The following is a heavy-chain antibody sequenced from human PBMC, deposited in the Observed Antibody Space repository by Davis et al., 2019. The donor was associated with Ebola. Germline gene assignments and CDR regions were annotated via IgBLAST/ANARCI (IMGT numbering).Heavy chain of an antibody. CDR1: GGTFSSYA. Sequence: SVKVSCKASGGTFSSYAISWVRQAPGQGLEWMGGIIPIFGTANYAQKFQGRVTITRDTSASTAYMELSSLRSEDTAVYYCARDSLAAAQPGRDAFDIWGQGTMVTVSS. V-gene: IGHV1-69*05. CDR3: ARDSLAAAQPGRDAFDI. D-gene: IGHD6-13*01. J-gene: IGHJ3*02. CDR2: IIPIFGTA.